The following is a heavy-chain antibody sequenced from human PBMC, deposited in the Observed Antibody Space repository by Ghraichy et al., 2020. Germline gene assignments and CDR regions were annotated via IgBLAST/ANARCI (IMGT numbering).Heavy chain of an antibody. D-gene: IGHD5-24*01. CDR2: IWYDGSNK. CDR1: GFTFSSYG. CDR3: ARALPTQRWLQFGAFDI. J-gene: IGHJ3*02. Sequence: GESLNISCAASGFTFSSYGMHWVRQAPGKGLEWVAVIWYDGSNKYYADSVKGRFTISRDNSKNTLYLQMNSLRAEEPAVYYCARALPTQRWLQFGAFDIWGQGTMVTVSS. V-gene: IGHV3-33*01.